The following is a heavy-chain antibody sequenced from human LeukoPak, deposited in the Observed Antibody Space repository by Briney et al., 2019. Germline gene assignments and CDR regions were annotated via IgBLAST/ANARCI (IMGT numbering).Heavy chain of an antibody. J-gene: IGHJ6*03. CDR3: AKNPNYCSSTSCYYYYMDV. V-gene: IGHV1-69*05. CDR1: GGTFSSYA. D-gene: IGHD2-2*01. CDR2: IIPIFGTA. Sequence: ASVKVSCKASGGTFSSYAISWVRHAPGQGLEWMGGIIPIFGTANYAQKFQGRVTITTDESTSTAYMELSSLRSEDTAVYYCAKNPNYCSSTSCYYYYMDVWGKGTTVTVSS.